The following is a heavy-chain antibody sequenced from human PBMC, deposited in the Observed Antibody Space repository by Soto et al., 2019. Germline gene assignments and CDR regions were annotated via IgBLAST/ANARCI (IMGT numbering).Heavy chain of an antibody. J-gene: IGHJ3*02. CDR2: IYPGDSDT. CDR3: ARXDLYYYDSSRYPDAFDI. D-gene: IGHD3-22*01. Sequence: PGESLKISCKGSGYSFTIYWIGWVRQMPGKGLEWMGIIYPGDSDTRYSPSFQGQVTISADKSISTAYLQWSSLKASDTAMYYCARXDLYYYDSSRYPDAFDIWGQGTMVTVSS. V-gene: IGHV5-51*01. CDR1: GYSFTIYW.